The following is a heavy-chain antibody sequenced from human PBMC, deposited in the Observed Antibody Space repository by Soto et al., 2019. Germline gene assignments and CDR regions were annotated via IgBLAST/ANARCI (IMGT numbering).Heavy chain of an antibody. D-gene: IGHD2-15*01. J-gene: IGHJ6*03. CDR1: GYTFTSYD. CDR3: ARGVRGYCSGGSCPGGYYYYMDV. CDR2: MNPNSGNT. Sequence: ASVKVSCKDCGYTFTSYDINCVRQATGQGLEWMGWMNPNSGNTGYAQKFQGRVTMTRNTSISTAYMELSSLRSEDTAVYYCARGVRGYCSGGSCPGGYYYYMDVWGKGTTVTVSS. V-gene: IGHV1-8*01.